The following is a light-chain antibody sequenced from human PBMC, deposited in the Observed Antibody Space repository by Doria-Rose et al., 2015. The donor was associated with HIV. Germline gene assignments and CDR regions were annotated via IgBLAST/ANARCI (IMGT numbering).Light chain of an antibody. CDR1: QSLLYTSKNY. J-gene: IGKJ3*01. CDR2: CAS. V-gene: IGKV4-1*01. CDR3: RQYYDTPS. Sequence: DIQMTQSPESLGMSLGERAALNCKSNQSLLYTSKNYLAWYQQKPGQPPTLLTYCASARQSWVPARFSGSGSGTDFTLTISSLEAEDVAVYYCRQYYDTPSFGPGTTVDIK.